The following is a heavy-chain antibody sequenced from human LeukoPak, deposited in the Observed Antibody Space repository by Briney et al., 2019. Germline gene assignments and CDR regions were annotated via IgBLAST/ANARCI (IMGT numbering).Heavy chain of an antibody. CDR1: GYTFTSYY. CDR2: INPSGGST. D-gene: IGHD3-22*01. J-gene: IGHJ4*02. Sequence: ASVKVSCKASGYTFTSYYMHWVRQAPGQGLEWMGIINPSGGSTSYAQKFQGRVTMTRDTSTSTVHMELSSLRSEDTAVYYCARGGNYYDSSGYYYAYLFAFDYWGQGTLVTVSS. V-gene: IGHV1-46*01. CDR3: ARGGNYYDSSGYYYAYLFAFDY.